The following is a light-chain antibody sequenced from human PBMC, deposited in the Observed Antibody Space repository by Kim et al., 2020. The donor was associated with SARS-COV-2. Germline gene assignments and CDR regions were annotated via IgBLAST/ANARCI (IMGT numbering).Light chain of an antibody. Sequence: SVSPGQTAPITCSGDKLGDKFASWYQQKSGQSPVLVIYEDTKRPSGIPERFSGSNSGNTATLTISGTQALDEADYYCQAWASYSVLFGGGTKLT. J-gene: IGLJ2*01. CDR3: QAWASYSVL. V-gene: IGLV3-1*01. CDR2: EDT. CDR1: KLGDKF.